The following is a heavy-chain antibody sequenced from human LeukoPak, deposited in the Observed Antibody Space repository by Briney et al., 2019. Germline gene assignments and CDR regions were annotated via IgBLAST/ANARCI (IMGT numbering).Heavy chain of an antibody. Sequence: GGSLRLSCAASEFSVGSNYMTWVRQAPGKGLEWVSYISISGSTIDYADSVKGRFTISRDISKNAVYLQMNSLRAEDTAVYYCARDSYGDANFDSWGQGTLVTVSS. CDR1: EFSVGSNY. J-gene: IGHJ4*02. CDR2: ISISGSTI. V-gene: IGHV3-11*01. CDR3: ARDSYGDANFDS. D-gene: IGHD4-17*01.